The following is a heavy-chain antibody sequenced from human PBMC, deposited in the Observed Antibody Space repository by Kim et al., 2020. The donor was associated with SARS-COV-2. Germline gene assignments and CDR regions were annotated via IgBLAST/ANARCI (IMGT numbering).Heavy chain of an antibody. CDR3: ATGGDEREGAFDV. D-gene: IGHD1-26*01. CDR1: EDTFTTYA. V-gene: IGHV7-4-1*02. Sequence: ASVKISCEASEDTFTTYAINWVRQAPGQGLEWMGWMNINTGDATYAPDFTGRFVFSADTSVRTAYLQISGLKTEDSGMYYCATGGDEREGAFDVWGQGT. CDR2: MNINTGDA. J-gene: IGHJ3*01.